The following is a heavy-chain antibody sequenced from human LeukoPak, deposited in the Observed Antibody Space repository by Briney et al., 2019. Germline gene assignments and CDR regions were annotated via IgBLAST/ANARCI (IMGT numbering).Heavy chain of an antibody. J-gene: IGHJ4*02. CDR1: GGSITTNY. Sequence: SETLSLTCTVSGGSITTNYWSWIRQPPGKGLEWIGYIFHSGNRNYNPSLKSRVTMSVDTSKNQFSLKLSSVTAADTAVYYCARDGGVGAQYYFDYWGQGTLVTVSS. CDR2: IFHSGNR. V-gene: IGHV4-59*12. CDR3: ARDGGVGAQYYFDY. D-gene: IGHD1-26*01.